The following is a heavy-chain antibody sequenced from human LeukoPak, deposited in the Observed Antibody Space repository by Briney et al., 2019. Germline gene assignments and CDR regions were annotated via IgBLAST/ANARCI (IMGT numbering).Heavy chain of an antibody. CDR1: GGTFSSYA. CDR3: ARDLGISQRGYFDY. J-gene: IGHJ4*02. V-gene: IGHV1-69*05. Sequence: GASVKVSCKASGGTFSSYAISWVRQAPGQGLEWMGGIIPIFGTANYAQKFQGRVTITTDESTSTAYMELSSLRSEDTAVYYCARDLGISQRGYFDYWGQGTLVTVSS. D-gene: IGHD2/OR15-2a*01. CDR2: IIPIFGTA.